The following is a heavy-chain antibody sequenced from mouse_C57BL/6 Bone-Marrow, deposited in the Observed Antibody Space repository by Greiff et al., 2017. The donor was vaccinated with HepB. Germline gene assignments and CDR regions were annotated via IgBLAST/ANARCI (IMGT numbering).Heavy chain of an antibody. CDR1: GYAFSSYW. D-gene: IGHD2-4*01. CDR2: IYPGDGDT. J-gene: IGHJ3*01. Sequence: VKLQESGAELVKPGASVKISCKASGYAFSSYWMNWVKQRPGKGLEWIGQIYPGDGDTNYNGKFKGKATLTADKSSSTAYMPLSSLTSEDSAVYFCAGGFYEYDEGFAYGGQGTLVTVSA. CDR3: AGGFYEYDEGFAY. V-gene: IGHV1-80*01.